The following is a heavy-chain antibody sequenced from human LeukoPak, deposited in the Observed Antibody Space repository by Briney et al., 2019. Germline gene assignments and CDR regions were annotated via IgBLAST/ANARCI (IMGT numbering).Heavy chain of an antibody. V-gene: IGHV3-11*03. CDR1: GFTFSDYY. D-gene: IGHD2-8*01. CDR3: ASAFKMVGGAFDI. J-gene: IGHJ3*02. Sequence: GGSLRLSCAASGFTFSDYYMSWIRQAPGKGLEWVSYISSSSSYTNYADSVKGRFTISRDNAKNSLYLQMNSLRAEDTAVYYCASAFKMVGGAFDIWGQGTMVTVSP. CDR2: ISSSSSYT.